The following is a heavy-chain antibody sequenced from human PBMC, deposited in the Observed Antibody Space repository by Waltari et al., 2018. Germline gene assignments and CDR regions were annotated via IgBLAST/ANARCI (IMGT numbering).Heavy chain of an antibody. CDR2: INSDGGRT. V-gene: IGHV3-74*02. D-gene: IGHD3-22*01. Sequence: EVQVLESGGGLVQPVGSLRLSCAASGFTFSNYAMSWVRQAPGKGLVGVSRINSDGGRTSYADSVKGRFTISRDNAKNTLYLQMNSLRAEDTAVYYCANYDSSGGDYWGQGTLVTVSS. CDR3: ANYDSSGGDY. J-gene: IGHJ4*02. CDR1: GFTFSNYA.